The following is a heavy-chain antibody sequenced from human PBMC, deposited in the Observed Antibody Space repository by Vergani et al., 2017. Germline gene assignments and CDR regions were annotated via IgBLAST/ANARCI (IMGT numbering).Heavy chain of an antibody. CDR1: GGSVSGSGYY. J-gene: IGHJ4*02. CDR3: ARRSGIVYDIFSGTQYFFDF. CDR2: MYYSGST. V-gene: IGHV4-39*01. Sequence: QLLLQESGPGVVKPSETLSLICNVSGGSVSGSGYYWGWIRQSPGKGLEWIGTMYYSGSTYHNPSLKSRVSMSVDTSKNQFSLNVSSVTAADTAVYYCARRSGIVYDIFSGTQYFFDFWGQGTLVTVSS. D-gene: IGHD3-9*01.